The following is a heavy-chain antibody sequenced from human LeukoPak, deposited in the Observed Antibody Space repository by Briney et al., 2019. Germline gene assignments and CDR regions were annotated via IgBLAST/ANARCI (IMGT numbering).Heavy chain of an antibody. Sequence: GESLKISCKGSGYSFTSYWIGWVRQMPGKGLEWMGIIYPGDSDTRYSPSFQGQVTISADKSICTAYLQWSSLKASDTAMYYCARTGVGITGTSNNWFDPWGQGTLVTVSS. CDR1: GYSFTSYW. J-gene: IGHJ5*02. CDR2: IYPGDSDT. V-gene: IGHV5-51*01. D-gene: IGHD1-7*01. CDR3: ARTGVGITGTSNNWFDP.